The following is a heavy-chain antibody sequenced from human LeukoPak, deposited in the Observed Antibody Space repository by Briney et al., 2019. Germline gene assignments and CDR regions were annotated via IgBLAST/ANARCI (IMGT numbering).Heavy chain of an antibody. CDR3: ARDPRYSGNYYDMSAFDI. V-gene: IGHV3-30*01. CDR1: GFTFSSYA. D-gene: IGHD1-26*01. Sequence: PGRSLRLSCAASGFTFSSYAMHWVRQAPGKGLEWVAVISYDGSNRYYADSVKGRFTISRDNSKNTLYLQMNSLRAEDTAVYYCARDPRYSGNYYDMSAFDIWGQGTMVTVSS. CDR2: ISYDGSNR. J-gene: IGHJ3*02.